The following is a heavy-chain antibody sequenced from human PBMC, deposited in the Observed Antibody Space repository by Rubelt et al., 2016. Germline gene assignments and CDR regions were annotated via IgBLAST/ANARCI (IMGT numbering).Heavy chain of an antibody. CDR2: IIPIFGPA. Sequence: QVQLVQSGAEVKKPGSSVKVSCKASGGTFSSYAISWVRQAPGQVLEWMGGIIPIFGPANYAQKFQGRVTITADESTSTAYMELSSLRSEDTAVYYCATGGDFGVVIPNWFDPWGQGTLVTVSS. V-gene: IGHV1-69*01. J-gene: IGHJ5*02. CDR1: GGTFSSYA. D-gene: IGHD3-3*01. CDR3: ATGGDFGVVIPNWFDP.